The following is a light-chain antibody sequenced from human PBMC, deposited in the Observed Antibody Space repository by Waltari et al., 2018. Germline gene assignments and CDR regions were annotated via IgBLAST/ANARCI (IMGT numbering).Light chain of an antibody. CDR2: AAS. Sequence: VMTPSPAPQSPSPRATATLSCRASQSVKVNLAWYQQQVGQTPRVLISAASSRNTGNPGRFSGSGSGTDFTLTISSLQSEDFAVYYCQQYDEWPFTFGQGTKVDFK. J-gene: IGKJ2*01. CDR3: QQYDEWPFT. V-gene: IGKV3-15*01. CDR1: QSVKVN.